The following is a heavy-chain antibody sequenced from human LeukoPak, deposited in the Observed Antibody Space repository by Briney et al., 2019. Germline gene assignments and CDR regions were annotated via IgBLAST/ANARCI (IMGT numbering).Heavy chain of an antibody. D-gene: IGHD3-22*01. CDR1: GFTFSSYS. CDR2: ISSSSSYI. J-gene: IGHJ6*02. Sequence: GGPLRLSCAASGFTFSSYSMSWVRQAPGKGLEWVSSISSSSSYIYYADSVKGRFTISRDNAKNSLYLQMNSLRAEDTAVYYCARLVVVITRSNGMDDWGQGTTVTVSS. CDR3: ARLVVVITRSNGMDD. V-gene: IGHV3-21*01.